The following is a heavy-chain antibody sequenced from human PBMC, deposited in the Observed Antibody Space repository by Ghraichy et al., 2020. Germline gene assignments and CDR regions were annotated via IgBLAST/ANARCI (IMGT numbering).Heavy chain of an antibody. CDR2: IYSSGNV. CDR3: ARALCGGGRCFSWFDP. V-gene: IGHV4-59*01. CDR1: GDSISGYH. Sequence: SETLSLTCIVSGDSISGYHWSWIRQAPGKGLEWIGYIYSSGNVNYNPSLKGRVTISVDRSKNQFSLKLTSMTAADTAFYFCARALCGGGRCFSWFDPWGQGTLVTVSS. D-gene: IGHD2-15*01. J-gene: IGHJ5*02.